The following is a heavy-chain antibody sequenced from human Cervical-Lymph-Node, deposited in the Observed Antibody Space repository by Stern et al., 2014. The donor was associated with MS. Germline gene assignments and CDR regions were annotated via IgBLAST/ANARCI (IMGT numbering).Heavy chain of an antibody. D-gene: IGHD1-26*01. J-gene: IGHJ4*02. CDR3: ARQKPRYSGSYWGYYFDY. CDR2: IYPGDSDT. V-gene: IGHV5-51*01. CDR1: GYSFTSYW. Sequence: VQLVQSGAEVKKPGESLKISCKGSGYSFTSYWIGWVRQMPGKGLEWMGIIYPGDSDTRYSPSFQGQVTISADKSISTAYLQWSSLKASDTAMYYCARQKPRYSGSYWGYYFDYWGQGTLVTVSS.